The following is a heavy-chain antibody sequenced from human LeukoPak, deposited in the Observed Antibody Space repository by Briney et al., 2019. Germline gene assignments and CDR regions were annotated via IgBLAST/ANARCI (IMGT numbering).Heavy chain of an antibody. J-gene: IGHJ5*02. CDR3: TRDPSVDYDLLSHWFDP. CDR2: ISGESGNT. CDR1: GYSFTTYA. Sequence: ASVKVSCKTSGYSFTTYALSWVRQAPGQGLEWMGWISGESGNTKYVQKFQGRITMTTDTSTSTAYMELRSLRSDDTAVYYCTRDPSVDYDLLSHWFDPWGQGTLVTVSS. D-gene: IGHD3-9*01. V-gene: IGHV1-18*01.